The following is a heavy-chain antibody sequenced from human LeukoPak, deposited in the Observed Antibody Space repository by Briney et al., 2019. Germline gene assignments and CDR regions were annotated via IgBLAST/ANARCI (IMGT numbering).Heavy chain of an antibody. D-gene: IGHD3-22*01. CDR2: IYTSGST. CDR1: GGSISSGSYY. CDR3: ASGAAPPDYYDSSGSYFQH. Sequence: PSETLSLTCTVSGGSISSGSYYWSWIRQPAGKGLEWIGRIYTSGSTNYNPSLKSRVTISVDTSKDQFSLKLSPVTAADTAVYYCASGAAPPDYYDSSGSYFQHWGQGTLVTVSS. J-gene: IGHJ1*01. V-gene: IGHV4-61*02.